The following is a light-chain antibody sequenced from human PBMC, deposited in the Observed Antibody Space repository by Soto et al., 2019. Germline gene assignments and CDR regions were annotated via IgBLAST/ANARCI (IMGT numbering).Light chain of an antibody. CDR2: GAS. V-gene: IGKV3-15*01. CDR1: QSVGSS. CDR3: QQYNSWPPT. J-gene: IGKJ1*01. Sequence: TQSPATLSVSPGDRATLSCRASQSVGSSLAWYQQKRGQPPRLLIYGASSRESGVPDRFSGSGSGTEFVLTVTILQSDDSAVYSCQQYNSWPPTFGQGTRVEI.